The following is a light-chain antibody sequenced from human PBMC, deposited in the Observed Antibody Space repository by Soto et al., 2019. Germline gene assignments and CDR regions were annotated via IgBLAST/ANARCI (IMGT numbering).Light chain of an antibody. J-gene: IGLJ1*01. Sequence: QSALTQPASVSGSHGQSITISCTGTSSDVGGYKYVSWYQQYPGKAPKLMIYDASNRPSGVSNRFSGSKSGNTASLTNSGLQAEDEADYYCSSYTSSSLYVFGTGTKLTVL. V-gene: IGLV2-14*01. CDR1: SSDVGGYKY. CDR2: DAS. CDR3: SSYTSSSLYV.